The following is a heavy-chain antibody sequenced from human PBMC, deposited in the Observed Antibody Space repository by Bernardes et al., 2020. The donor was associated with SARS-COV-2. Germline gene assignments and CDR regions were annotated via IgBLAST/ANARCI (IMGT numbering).Heavy chain of an antibody. CDR2: ISSSSSYI. CDR1: GFTFSSYS. J-gene: IGHJ6*02. Sequence: GSLRLSCAASGFTFSSYSMNWVRQAPGKGLEWVSSISSSSSYIYYADSVKGRFTISRDNAKNSLYLQMNSLRAEDTAVYYCARTPVGYYGMDVWGQGTTVTVSS. CDR3: ARTPVGYYGMDV. V-gene: IGHV3-21*01.